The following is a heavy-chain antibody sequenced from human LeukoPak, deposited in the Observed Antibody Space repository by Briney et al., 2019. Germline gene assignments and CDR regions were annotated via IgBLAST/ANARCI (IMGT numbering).Heavy chain of an antibody. Sequence: SETLSLTCTVSGGSISSYYRSWIRQPPGKGLEWIGYIYYSGSTNYNPSLKSRVTISVDTFKNQFSLKLSSVTAADTAVYYCARGGDSSGYYYPLFDYWGQGTLVTVSS. V-gene: IGHV4-59*01. CDR3: ARGGDSSGYYYPLFDY. CDR1: GGSISSYY. D-gene: IGHD3-22*01. CDR2: IYYSGST. J-gene: IGHJ4*02.